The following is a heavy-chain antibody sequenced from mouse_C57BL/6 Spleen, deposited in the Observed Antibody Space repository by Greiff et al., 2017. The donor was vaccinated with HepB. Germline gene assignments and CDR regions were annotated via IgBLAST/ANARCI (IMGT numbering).Heavy chain of an antibody. V-gene: IGHV1-53*01. CDR1: GYTFTSYW. D-gene: IGHD1-1*01. J-gene: IGHJ4*01. Sequence: VQLQQPGTELVKPGASVKLSCKASGYTFTSYWMHWVKQRPGQGLEWIGNINPSNGGTNYNEKFKSKATLTVDKSSSTVYMQLSSLTSEDSAVYYCARWYYGSSYDFYYAMDYWGQGTSVTVSS. CDR2: INPSNGGT. CDR3: ARWYYGSSYDFYYAMDY.